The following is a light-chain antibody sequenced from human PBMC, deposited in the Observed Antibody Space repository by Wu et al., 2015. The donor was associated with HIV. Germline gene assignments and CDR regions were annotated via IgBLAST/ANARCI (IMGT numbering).Light chain of an antibody. CDR1: QGISSA. Sequence: ASQLTQSPSSLSASVGDRVTIICRASQGISSALAWYQQKPGKAPKLLIYDASSLESGVPSRFSGSGSGTDFTLTISSLQPEDFATYYCQQFNNYPRTFGQGTKVEIK. CDR3: QQFNNYPRT. CDR2: DAS. V-gene: IGKV1D-13*01. J-gene: IGKJ1*01.